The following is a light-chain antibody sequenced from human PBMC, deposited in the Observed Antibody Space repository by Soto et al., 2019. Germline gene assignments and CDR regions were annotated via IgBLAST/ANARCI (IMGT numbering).Light chain of an antibody. V-gene: IGLV2-14*01. CDR2: EVI. J-gene: IGLJ1*01. Sequence: QSVLTQPASVSGSPGQSLTISCAGTSSDVGGYNYVSWYQQHPGKAPKLLIYEVINRPSGVSNRFSGSKSGNTASLTISGLQAEDEAAYYCSSYTNSGSYVLGNGTKVT. CDR1: SSDVGGYNY. CDR3: SSYTNSGSYV.